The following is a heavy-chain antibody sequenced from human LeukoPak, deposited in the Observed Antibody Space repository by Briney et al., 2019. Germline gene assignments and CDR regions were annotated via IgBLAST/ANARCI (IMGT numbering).Heavy chain of an antibody. J-gene: IGHJ5*02. CDR3: ARVSDYDFWSGPNWFDP. CDR2: INHSGST. V-gene: IGHV4-34*01. CDR1: GFTFSTYW. Sequence: GSLRLSCAASGFTFSTYWMSWIRQPPGKGLEWIGEINHSGSTNYNPSLKSRVTISVDTSKNQFSLKLSSVTAADTAVYYCARVSDYDFWSGPNWFDPWGQGTLVTVSS. D-gene: IGHD3-3*01.